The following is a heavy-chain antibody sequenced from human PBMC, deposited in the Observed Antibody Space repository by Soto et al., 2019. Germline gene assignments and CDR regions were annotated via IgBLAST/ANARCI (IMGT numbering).Heavy chain of an antibody. D-gene: IGHD5-12*01. Sequence: ASVKVSCKASGYTFTGYYMHWVRQAPGQGLEWMGWINPSSGGTNYPQKFQGSATMTRDTSVSTAYMELSRLRSEDTAVYYCARVSGYYLPDYWGQGTLVTVSS. CDR1: GYTFTGYY. J-gene: IGHJ4*02. V-gene: IGHV1-2*02. CDR3: ARVSGYYLPDY. CDR2: INPSSGGT.